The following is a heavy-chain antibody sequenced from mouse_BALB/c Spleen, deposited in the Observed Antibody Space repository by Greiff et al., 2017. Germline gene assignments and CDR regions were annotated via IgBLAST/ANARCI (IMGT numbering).Heavy chain of an antibody. V-gene: IGHV5-17*02. CDR3: ARGGGYWYFDV. CDR1: GFTFSSFG. Sequence: EVQVVESGGGLVQPGGSRKLSCAASGFTFSSFGMHWVRQAPEKGLEWVAYISSGSSTIYYADTVKGRFTISRDNPKNTLFLQMTSLRSEDTAMYYCARGGGYWYFDVWGAGTTVTVSS. J-gene: IGHJ1*01. CDR2: ISSGSSTI.